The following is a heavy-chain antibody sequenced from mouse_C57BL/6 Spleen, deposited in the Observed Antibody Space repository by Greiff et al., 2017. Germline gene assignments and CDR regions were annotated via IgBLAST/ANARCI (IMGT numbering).Heavy chain of an antibody. V-gene: IGHV1-52*01. CDR1: GYTFTSYW. Sequence: VQLQQPGAELVRPGSSVKLSCKASGYTFTSYWMHWVKQRPIQGLEWIGNIDPSDSETHYNQKFKDKATLTVDKSSSTAYMQLSSLTSEDSAVYYCAREVPNYYGSSYDYWGQGTTLTVSS. CDR3: AREVPNYYGSSYDY. CDR2: IDPSDSET. J-gene: IGHJ2*01. D-gene: IGHD1-1*01.